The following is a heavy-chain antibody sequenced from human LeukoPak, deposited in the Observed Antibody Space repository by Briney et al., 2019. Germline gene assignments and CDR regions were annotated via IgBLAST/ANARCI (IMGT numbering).Heavy chain of an antibody. V-gene: IGHV3-21*01. CDR3: ARDYGDGYNYDGMDV. CDR2: ISSSSSYI. Sequence: GGSLRLSCAASGFTFSSYSMNWVRQAPGKGLEWVSSISSSSSYIYYADSVKGRFTISRDNAKNSLYLQMNSLRAEDTAVYYCARDYGDGYNYDGMDVWGQGTTVTVSS. J-gene: IGHJ6*02. CDR1: GFTFSSYS. D-gene: IGHD5-24*01.